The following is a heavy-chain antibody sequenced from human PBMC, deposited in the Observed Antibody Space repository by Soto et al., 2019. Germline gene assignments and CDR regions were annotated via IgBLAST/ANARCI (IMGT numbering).Heavy chain of an antibody. V-gene: IGHV4-31*03. CDR3: ARASSTRGYSYGYWFHP. CDR1: GGSISSGGYY. D-gene: IGHD5-18*01. Sequence: SETLSLTCTVSGGSISSGGYYWSWIRQHPGKGLEWIGYIYYSGSTYYNPSLKSRVTISVDTSKNQFSLKLSSVTAADTAVYYCARASSTRGYSYGYWFHPWGQGTLVTSPQ. J-gene: IGHJ5*02. CDR2: IYYSGST.